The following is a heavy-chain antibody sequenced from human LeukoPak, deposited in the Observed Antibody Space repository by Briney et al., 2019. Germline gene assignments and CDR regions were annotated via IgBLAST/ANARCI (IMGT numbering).Heavy chain of an antibody. CDR1: GFTFSGYG. D-gene: IGHD3-22*01. V-gene: IGHV3-30*18. CDR3: AKDPRNDHGSGFLDNWFDP. J-gene: IGHJ5*02. CDR2: MSHDGKHE. Sequence: GGSLRLSCAASGFTFSGYGMHWVRQAPGKGLEWVAVMSHDGKHEYYVDSVKGRFTISRDNSKNTLYLQMNSLRPEDTAVYYCAKDPRNDHGSGFLDNWFDPWGQGALVTVSS.